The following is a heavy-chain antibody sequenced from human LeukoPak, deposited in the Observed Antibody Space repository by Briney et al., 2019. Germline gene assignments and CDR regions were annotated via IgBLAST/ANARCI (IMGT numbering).Heavy chain of an antibody. V-gene: IGHV3-48*03. CDR2: ISSSGSTI. CDR1: GFTFSSYE. D-gene: IGHD4-17*01. CDR3: ARDAYGDYSFDY. Sequence: LGGSLRLSCAASGFTFSSYEMNWVRQAPGKGLEWVSYISSSGSTIYYADSVKGRFTISRDNAKNSLYLQMNSLRAEDTAVYYCARDAYGDYSFDYWGQGTLVTVSS. J-gene: IGHJ4*02.